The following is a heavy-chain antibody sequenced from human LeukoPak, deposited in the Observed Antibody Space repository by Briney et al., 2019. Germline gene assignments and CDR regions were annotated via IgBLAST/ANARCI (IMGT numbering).Heavy chain of an antibody. CDR2: NSAYNGNT. Sequence: GASVKVSCKASGYTFTSYGISWVRQAPGQGLEWMGWNSAYNGNTNYAQKLQGRVTMTTDTSTSTAYMELRSLRSDDTAVYYCARAISESGYRYYYYYGMDVWGQGTTVTVSS. CDR3: ARAISESGYRYYYYYGMDV. D-gene: IGHD3-3*01. J-gene: IGHJ6*02. V-gene: IGHV1-18*01. CDR1: GYTFTSYG.